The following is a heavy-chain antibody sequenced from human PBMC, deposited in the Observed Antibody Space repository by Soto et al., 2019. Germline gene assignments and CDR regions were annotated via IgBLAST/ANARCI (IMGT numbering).Heavy chain of an antibody. D-gene: IGHD3-22*01. J-gene: IGHJ4*02. CDR1: GGTFSSYA. CDR2: IIPIFGTA. CDR3: ARAPVYYDSSGYYMLNFDY. V-gene: IGHV1-69*13. Sequence: GASVKVSCKASGGTFSSYAISWVRQAPGQGLEWMGGIIPIFGTANYAQKFQGRVTITADESTSTAYMELSSLRSEDTAVYYCARAPVYYDSSGYYMLNFDYWGQGTLVTVYS.